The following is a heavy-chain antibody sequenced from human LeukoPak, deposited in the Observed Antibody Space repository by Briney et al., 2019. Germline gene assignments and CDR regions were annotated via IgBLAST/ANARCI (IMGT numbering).Heavy chain of an antibody. D-gene: IGHD6-19*01. CDR1: GYTFTGYY. V-gene: IGHV1-2*02. Sequence: ASVKVSCKASGYTFTGYYMHWVRQAPGQGLEWMGWINPNSGGTNYAQKFQGRVTMTRDTSISTAYMELSRLRSDDTAVYYCARGSGEDYSSGWAPTGNYMDVWGKGTTVTVSS. CDR3: ARGSGEDYSSGWAPTGNYMDV. CDR2: INPNSGGT. J-gene: IGHJ6*03.